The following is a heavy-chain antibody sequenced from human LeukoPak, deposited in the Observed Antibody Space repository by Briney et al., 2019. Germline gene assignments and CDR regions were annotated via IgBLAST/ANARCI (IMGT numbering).Heavy chain of an antibody. J-gene: IGHJ6*03. CDR1: GYTFTGYY. V-gene: IGHV1-2*02. CDR2: INPNSGGT. Sequence: RASVKVSCKASGYTFTGYYMHWVRQAPGQGLEWMGWINPNSGGTNYAQKFQGRVTMTRDTSISTAYMELSRLRSDDTAVYYCARAGLGYRSGGSCYGYYYYMDVWGKGTTVTISS. D-gene: IGHD2-15*01. CDR3: ARAGLGYRSGGSCYGYYYYMDV.